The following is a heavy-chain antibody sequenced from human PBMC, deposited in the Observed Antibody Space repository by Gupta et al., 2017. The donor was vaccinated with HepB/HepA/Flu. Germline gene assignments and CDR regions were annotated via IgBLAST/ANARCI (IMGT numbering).Heavy chain of an antibody. Sequence: EVQVLESGGGLVQPGGSLRLSCSASGFTFSNYAMTWVRQAPGKGLEWVSSISRSGGNTYYADSVKGRFTISRDNSKNTMYLQMNSLRAEDTAVYYCAKDSDWGLFDYWGQGTLVTVSS. D-gene: IGHD7-27*01. V-gene: IGHV3-23*01. J-gene: IGHJ4*02. CDR2: ISRSGGNT. CDR3: AKDSDWGLFDY. CDR1: GFTFSNYA.